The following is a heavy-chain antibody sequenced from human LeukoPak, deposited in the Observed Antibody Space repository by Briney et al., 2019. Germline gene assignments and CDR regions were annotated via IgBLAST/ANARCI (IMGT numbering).Heavy chain of an antibody. CDR1: GYTFTGYY. CDR3: AREIYLDFDWLPHYNWFDP. Sequence: ASVKVSCKASGYTFTGYYMHWVRQAPGQGLEWMGWINPGSGATNCAQRFHGRVTMTRDTSISTVYMELSRLRSDDTAVYYCAREIYLDFDWLPHYNWFDPWGQGTLVTVSS. CDR2: INPGSGAT. J-gene: IGHJ5*02. V-gene: IGHV1-2*02. D-gene: IGHD3-9*01.